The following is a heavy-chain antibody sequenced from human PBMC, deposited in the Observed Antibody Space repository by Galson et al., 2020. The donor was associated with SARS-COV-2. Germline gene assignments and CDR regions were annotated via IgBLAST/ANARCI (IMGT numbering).Heavy chain of an antibody. D-gene: IGHD3-3*01. CDR2: ISFDGSDK. CDR1: GFLFRNYA. Sequence: SCAASGFLFRNYAFHWVRQAPGKGLEWVAGISFDGSDKYYVDSVKGRFTISRDNSKNTLYLQMNSLRAEDTAVYYCARTLTIFIHWFDPWGQGTLVSVSS. J-gene: IGHJ5*02. V-gene: IGHV3-30*04. CDR3: ARTLTIFIHWFDP.